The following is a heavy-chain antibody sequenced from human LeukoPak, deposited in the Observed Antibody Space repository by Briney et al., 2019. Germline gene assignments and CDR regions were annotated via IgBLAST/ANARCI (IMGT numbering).Heavy chain of an antibody. CDR3: ARERTSTPGFDY. CDR1: GFTFSSYG. CDR2: IWYDGSNK. V-gene: IGHV3-33*01. D-gene: IGHD3-3*02. Sequence: PGGSLRLSCAASGFTFSSYGMHWVRQAPGKGLEWVAVIWYDGSNKYYADSVKGRITISRDNSKNTLYLQMNSLRAEDTAVYYCARERTSTPGFDYWGQGTLVTVSS. J-gene: IGHJ4*02.